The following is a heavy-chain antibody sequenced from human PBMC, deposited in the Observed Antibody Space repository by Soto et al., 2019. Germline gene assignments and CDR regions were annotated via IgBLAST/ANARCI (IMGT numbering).Heavy chain of an antibody. Sequence: SETLSLTCAVYGGSFSGYYWSWIRQPPGKGLEWIGEINHSGSTNYNPSLKSRVTISVDTSKNQFSLKLSSVTAADTAVYYCALVGSSGFSPSLGIFDYWGQGSLVTVSS. V-gene: IGHV4-34*01. J-gene: IGHJ4*02. CDR1: GGSFSGYY. CDR2: INHSGST. D-gene: IGHD3-22*01. CDR3: ALVGSSGFSPSLGIFDY.